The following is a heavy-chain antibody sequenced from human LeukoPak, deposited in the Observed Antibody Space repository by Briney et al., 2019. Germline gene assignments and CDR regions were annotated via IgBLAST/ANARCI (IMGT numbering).Heavy chain of an antibody. CDR2: IIPIFGTA. CDR3: ARGGYYDSSGYYAPRGYFDY. D-gene: IGHD3-22*01. CDR1: GGTFSSYA. Sequence: SVKVSCKASGGTFSSYAISWVRQAPGQGLEWMGRIIPIFGTANYAQKFLGRVTITTDESTSTAYMELSSLRSEDTAVYYCARGGYYDSSGYYAPRGYFDYWGQGTLVTVSS. V-gene: IGHV1-69*05. J-gene: IGHJ4*02.